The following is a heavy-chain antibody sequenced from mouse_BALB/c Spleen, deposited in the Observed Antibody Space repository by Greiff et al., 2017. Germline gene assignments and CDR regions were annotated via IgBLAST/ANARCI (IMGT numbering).Heavy chain of an antibody. CDR3: ERGTGSCDD. CDR2: IYPGDGVT. V-gene: IGHV1-80*01. D-gene: IGHD4-1*01. J-gene: IGHJ2*01. CDR1: GYAFSSYC. Sequence: VQLMESGAELVRPGSSVKISCKASGYAFSSYCMNWVKQRPGQGLAWLGQIYPGDGVTNYHGKFKGKATLTADKSSSTAYMQLSSLTSEDSAVYFCERGTGSCDDWGQGTTVTVSA.